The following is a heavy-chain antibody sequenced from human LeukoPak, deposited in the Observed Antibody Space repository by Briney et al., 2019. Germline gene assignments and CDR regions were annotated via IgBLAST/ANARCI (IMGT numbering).Heavy chain of an antibody. CDR1: GFTFTTYA. CDR2: ISGSGTTT. V-gene: IGHV3-23*01. D-gene: IGHD3-3*01. Sequence: PGGSLRLSCAASGFTFTTYAMSWVRQAPGKGLEWVSAISGSGTTTYYADSVKGRFTISRDTSKNTLSLQVNSLRAEDTAVYFCAKDRNVLRFLLPRPPDVFDFDFWGQGTLVTVSS. CDR3: AKDRNVLRFLLPRPPDVFDFDF. J-gene: IGHJ4*02.